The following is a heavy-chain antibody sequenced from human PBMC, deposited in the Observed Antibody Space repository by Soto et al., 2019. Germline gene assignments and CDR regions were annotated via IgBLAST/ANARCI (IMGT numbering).Heavy chain of an antibody. J-gene: IGHJ5*02. CDR3: ARGRERITIFGVPKGWFDP. D-gene: IGHD3-3*01. V-gene: IGHV4-4*02. CDR1: GGSISSSNW. CDR2: IYHSGST. Sequence: QVQLQESGPGLVKPSGTLSLTCAVSGGSISSSNWWSWVRQPPGKGLEWIGEIYHSGSTNYNPSLKSRVTISVDTSKNQFSLKLSSVTAADTAVYYCARGRERITIFGVPKGWFDPWGQGTLVTVSS.